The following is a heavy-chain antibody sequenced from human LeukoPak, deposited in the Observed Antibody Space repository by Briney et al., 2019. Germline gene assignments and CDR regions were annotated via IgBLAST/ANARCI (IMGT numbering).Heavy chain of an antibody. V-gene: IGHV1-2*02. CDR1: GYTFTGYY. CDR3: ARGARRYFDWLLSTYYMDV. D-gene: IGHD3-9*01. Sequence: ASVTVSCKASGYTFTGYYMHWVRQAPGQGLEWMGWINPNSGGTNYAQKFQGRVTMTRDTSISTAYMELSRLRSDDTAVYYCARGARRYFDWLLSTYYMDVWGKGTTVTVSS. J-gene: IGHJ6*03. CDR2: INPNSGGT.